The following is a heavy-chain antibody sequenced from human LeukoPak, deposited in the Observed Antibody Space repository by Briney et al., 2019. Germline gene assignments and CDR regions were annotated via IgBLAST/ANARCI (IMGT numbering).Heavy chain of an antibody. CDR2: IHHSPST. Sequence: SETLSLTCSVSGYSISSGYYWGWIRQPPGKGLEWIATIHHSPSTYYNPSLKSRVTISVDTSQNRFSLKVNSVTAADTAVYYCARVSASWGFEYWGQGALVTVSS. J-gene: IGHJ4*02. V-gene: IGHV4-38-2*02. D-gene: IGHD7-27*01. CDR1: GYSISSGYY. CDR3: ARVSASWGFEY.